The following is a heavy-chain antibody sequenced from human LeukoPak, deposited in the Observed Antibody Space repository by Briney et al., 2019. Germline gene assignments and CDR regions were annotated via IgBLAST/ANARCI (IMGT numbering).Heavy chain of an antibody. V-gene: IGHV4-59*01. D-gene: IGHD6-13*01. J-gene: IGHJ4*02. Sequence: PSETLSLTCTVSGGSISSYYWSWIRQPPGKGLEWIGYIYYSGSTNYNPSLKSRVTISVDTSKNQFSLKLSSVTAADTAVYYCARLSGIAAAVAMGGFDHWGQGTLVTVSS. CDR3: ARLSGIAAAVAMGGFDH. CDR2: IYYSGST. CDR1: GGSISSYY.